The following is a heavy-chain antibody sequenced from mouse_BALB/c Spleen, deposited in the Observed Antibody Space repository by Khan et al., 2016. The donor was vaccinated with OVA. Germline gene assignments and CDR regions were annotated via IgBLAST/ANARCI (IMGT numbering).Heavy chain of an antibody. CDR2: IYPGNSDT. CDR3: TRWGYWFAY. Sequence: DVKLQESGTVLARPGASVKMSCKASGYTFTSYWMHWVKQRPGQGLEWIGAIYPGNSDTNYNQKFKGKAKLTAGTTTSTAYMELSSLINEDSAVYYCTRWGYWFAYWGQGTLVTVSA. J-gene: IGHJ3*01. D-gene: IGHD3-1*01. CDR1: GYTFTSYW. V-gene: IGHV1-5*01.